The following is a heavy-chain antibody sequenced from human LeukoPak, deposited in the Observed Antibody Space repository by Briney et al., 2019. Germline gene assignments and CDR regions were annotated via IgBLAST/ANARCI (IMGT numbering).Heavy chain of an antibody. J-gene: IGHJ4*02. CDR2: IYDGGKT. V-gene: IGHV3-53*01. Sequence: GGSLRLSCAASQSIVSSRYMSWVRQAPGKGLEWVSIIYDGGKTYYADSVKGRFTISRDNFKNTLYLQMNNLRAEDTAVYFRGRDDADVKNYGIQYWGQGTLVTVSS. D-gene: IGHD5-24*01. CDR1: QSIVSSRY. CDR3: GRDDADVKNYGIQY.